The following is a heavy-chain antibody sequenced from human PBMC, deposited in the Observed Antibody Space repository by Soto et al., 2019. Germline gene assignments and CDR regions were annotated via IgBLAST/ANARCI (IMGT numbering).Heavy chain of an antibody. V-gene: IGHV1-2*04. J-gene: IGHJ4*02. CDR2: INPNSGGT. Sequence: QVQLVQSGAEVKKPGASVKVSCKASGYTFTGYYMHWARQDPGQGLEWMGWINPNSGGTNYAQKFQGWVTMTRDTSISTASMELSRRRSDDTAVYYCATVGSTIFHFDYCGQGTLVTVSS. CDR1: GYTFTGYY. CDR3: ATVGSTIFHFDY. D-gene: IGHD3-3*01.